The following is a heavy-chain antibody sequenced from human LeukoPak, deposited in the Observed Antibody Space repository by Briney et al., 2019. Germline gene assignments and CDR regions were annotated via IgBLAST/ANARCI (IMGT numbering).Heavy chain of an antibody. CDR3: ARYSYGDYGIYYFDY. CDR2: IYNSGST. CDR1: DGSISSYY. Sequence: SETLSLTCTVSDGSISSYYWNWVRQPPGKGLEWIGFIYNSGSTNYNPSLKSRVTISVDTSKNQFSLKLSSVTAADTAVYYCARYSYGDYGIYYFDYWGQGTLVTVSS. J-gene: IGHJ4*02. D-gene: IGHD4-17*01. V-gene: IGHV4-59*01.